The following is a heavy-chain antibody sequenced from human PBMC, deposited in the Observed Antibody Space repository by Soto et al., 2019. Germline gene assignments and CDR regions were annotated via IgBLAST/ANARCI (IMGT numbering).Heavy chain of an antibody. D-gene: IGHD6-13*01. CDR1: GYTFTSNG. CDR3: ARDRGSSNWYEFDY. J-gene: IGHJ4*02. Sequence: ASVKVSFKTSGYTFTSNGISWVRQAPGHGLEWMGWISAYNGNTNYAQKFQGRVTMTRDTSTSTAYMELRSLRSDDTAIYYCARDRGSSNWYEFDYWGQGTLVTVSS. V-gene: IGHV1-18*01. CDR2: ISAYNGNT.